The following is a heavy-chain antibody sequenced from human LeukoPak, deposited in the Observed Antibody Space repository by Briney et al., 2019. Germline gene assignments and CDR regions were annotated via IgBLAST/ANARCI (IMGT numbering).Heavy chain of an antibody. CDR3: ARVISGPDYYDSSGYYYD. CDR1: GYTFTSYY. J-gene: IGHJ4*02. Sequence: ASVKVSCKASGYTFTSYYMHWVRQAPGQGLEWMGIINPSGGSTSYAQKFQGRVTMTRDMSTSTVYMELSSLRSEDTAVYYCARVISGPDYYDSSGYYYDWGQGTLATVSS. D-gene: IGHD3-22*01. V-gene: IGHV1-46*01. CDR2: INPSGGST.